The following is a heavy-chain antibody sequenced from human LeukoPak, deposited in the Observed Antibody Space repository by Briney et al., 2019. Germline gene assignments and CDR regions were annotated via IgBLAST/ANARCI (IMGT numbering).Heavy chain of an antibody. J-gene: IGHJ4*02. V-gene: IGHV4-4*02. CDR3: ARPMRSSLYFDD. D-gene: IGHD3-22*01. CDR2: IYHSGST. CDR1: GGSISSSNW. Sequence: SETLSLTCAVSGGSISSSNWWSWVRQPPGKGLEWIGEIYHSGSTNYNPSLKRRVTISVDKSKNQFPLKLSCVTAADTAVYYCARPMRSSLYFDDWGQGTLVTVSS.